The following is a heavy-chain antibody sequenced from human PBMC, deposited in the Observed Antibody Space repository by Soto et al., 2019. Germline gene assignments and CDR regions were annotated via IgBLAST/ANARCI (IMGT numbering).Heavy chain of an antibody. CDR2: ISNDGSNK. CDR3: ATTGYSSGWYGPSPFVI. J-gene: IGHJ3*02. CDR1: GFTFSSYG. V-gene: IGHV3-30*03. Sequence: QVQLVESGGGVVQPGRSLRLSCAASGFTFSSYGMHWVRQAPGKGLEWVAVISNDGSNKYYADSVKGRFTISRDNSKSTLYLQMNSLRAEDTAVYYCATTGYSSGWYGPSPFVIWGQGTMVTVSS. D-gene: IGHD6-19*01.